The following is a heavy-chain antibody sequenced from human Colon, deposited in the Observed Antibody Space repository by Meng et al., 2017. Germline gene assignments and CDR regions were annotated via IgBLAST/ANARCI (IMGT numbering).Heavy chain of an antibody. V-gene: IGHV3-66*02. J-gene: IGHJ5*02. CDR2: IYTGDRT. CDR3: ARDSSNYRWNWLDP. D-gene: IGHD3-22*01. Sequence: CAXSGFXXXSYYMIWVRQAPXKGLEWVSFIYTGDRTSYADSVKGRFTISRDNSKNTLYLEMNSLRPEDTAVYYCARDSSNYRWNWLDPWGQGTLVTVSS. CDR1: GFXXXSYY.